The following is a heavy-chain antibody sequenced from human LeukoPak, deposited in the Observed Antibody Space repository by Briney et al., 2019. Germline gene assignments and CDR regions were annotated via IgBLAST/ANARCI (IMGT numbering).Heavy chain of an antibody. CDR2: IYPGDSDT. D-gene: IGHD3-22*01. CDR1: GYSFTSYW. J-gene: IGHJ1*01. CDR3: ARGAYYYDSSGYYSAEYFQH. V-gene: IGHV5-51*01. Sequence: GESLKISCKGSGYSFTSYWIGWVRQMPGKGLEWMGIIYPGDSDTRYSPSFQGQVTISADKSISTAYLQWSSLKASDTAMYYCARGAYYYDSSGYYSAEYFQHWGQGTLVTVSS.